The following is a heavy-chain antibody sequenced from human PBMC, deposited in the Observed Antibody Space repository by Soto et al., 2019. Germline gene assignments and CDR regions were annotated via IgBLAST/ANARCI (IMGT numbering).Heavy chain of an antibody. CDR2: ISPYNGNT. Sequence: QIQLMQSGAEVKKPGASVKVSCKASGYRFTSAGLSWVRQAPGHGLEWMGWISPYNGNTNYAQKLQGRVTMTADTAAGTAYMELRSLRYDDTAVYFCARDPERDGLDFWGQGTGVNVSS. V-gene: IGHV1-18*01. CDR1: GYRFTSAG. J-gene: IGHJ4*02. CDR3: ARDPERDGLDF.